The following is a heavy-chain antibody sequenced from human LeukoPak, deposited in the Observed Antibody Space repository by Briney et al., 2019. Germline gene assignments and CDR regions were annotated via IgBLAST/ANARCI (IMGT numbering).Heavy chain of an antibody. V-gene: IGHV3-23*01. CDR3: AKRQRLVKVYYGMDV. J-gene: IGHJ6*02. CDR2: INESPPRT. Sequence: PGGSLRLSCAASGFRISSNGMSWVRQAPGKGLEWVSAINESPPRTYYADSVKGRFTISRDDSKNTLYLQMNSLIAEDTAIYYCAKRQRLVKVYYGMDVWGQGTTVTVSS. CDR1: GFRISSNG. D-gene: IGHD2-8*02.